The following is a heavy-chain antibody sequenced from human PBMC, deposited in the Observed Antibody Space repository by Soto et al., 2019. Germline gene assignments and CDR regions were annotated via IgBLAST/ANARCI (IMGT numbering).Heavy chain of an antibody. V-gene: IGHV4-34*01. CDR2: INHSGST. Sequence: PXETLSLTCPVDGWSFSGYSWSWIRQPPGKGLEWIGEINHSGSTNYNPSLKSRVTISVDTSKNQFSLKLSSVTAADTAVYYCASSSGWPWTYYYYYGMDVWGQGTTVTVSS. CDR3: ASSSGWPWTYYYYYGMDV. J-gene: IGHJ6*02. D-gene: IGHD6-19*01. CDR1: GWSFSGYS.